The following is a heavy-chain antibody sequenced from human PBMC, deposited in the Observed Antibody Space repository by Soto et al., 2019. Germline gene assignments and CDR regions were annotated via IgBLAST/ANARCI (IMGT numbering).Heavy chain of an antibody. J-gene: IGHJ3*01. V-gene: IGHV1-18*04. D-gene: IGHD5-12*01. CDR1: GYSFTGYG. Sequence: QVQLVQSGGEVKKPGASVKVSCKTSGYSFTGYGINWVRQAPGQGPEWLGRITTYNGDTNYAQNFQGRLTMTTDTSTGTTYMELRSLRSDDTAVYYCARGRGYSLIPVVDDAVDVWGQGTLATVSS. CDR2: ITTYNGDT. CDR3: ARGRGYSLIPVVDDAVDV.